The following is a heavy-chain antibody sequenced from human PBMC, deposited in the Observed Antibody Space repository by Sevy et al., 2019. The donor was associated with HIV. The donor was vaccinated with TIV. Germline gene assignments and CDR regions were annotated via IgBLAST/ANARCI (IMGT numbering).Heavy chain of an antibody. J-gene: IGHJ6*02. Sequence: ASVKVSCKASGYTFTSYGISWVRQAPGQGLEWMGWISAYNGNTNYAQKLQGRVTMTTDTSTSTAYMELRSLRSDDTAVYYCARDDGQQLVRTRPIYYYYGMDVWGQGTTVTVSS. D-gene: IGHD6-13*01. V-gene: IGHV1-18*01. CDR2: ISAYNGNT. CDR1: GYTFTSYG. CDR3: ARDDGQQLVRTRPIYYYYGMDV.